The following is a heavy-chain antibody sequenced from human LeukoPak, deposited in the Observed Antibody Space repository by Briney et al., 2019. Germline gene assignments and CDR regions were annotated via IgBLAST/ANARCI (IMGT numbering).Heavy chain of an antibody. CDR3: ARRRDGYNPELDY. D-gene: IGHD5-24*01. CDR2: ISNDGMRK. J-gene: IGHJ4*02. CDR1: GFTFSRSA. V-gene: IGHV3-30*04. Sequence: GGSLRLSCAASGFTFSRSAMHWVRQPPGKGLESMAVISNDGMRKFHADSVKGRYTISRDNSKNTLYLQMDSLTTEDTALYYCARRRDGYNPELDYWGQGTLVTVSS.